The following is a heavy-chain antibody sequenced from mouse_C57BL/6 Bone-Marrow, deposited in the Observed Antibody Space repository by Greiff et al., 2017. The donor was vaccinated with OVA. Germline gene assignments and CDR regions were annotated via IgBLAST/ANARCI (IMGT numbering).Heavy chain of an antibody. CDR3: ASRGVYDHEGFAY. Sequence: QVQLQQPGAELVRPGSSVKLSCKASGYTFTSYWMHWVKQRPIQGLEWIGNIDPSDSETHYNQKFKDKATLTVDKSSSTAYMQLSSLTSEDSAVYYCASRGVYDHEGFAYWGQGTLVTVSA. V-gene: IGHV1-52*01. CDR2: IDPSDSET. J-gene: IGHJ3*01. D-gene: IGHD2-4*01. CDR1: GYTFTSYW.